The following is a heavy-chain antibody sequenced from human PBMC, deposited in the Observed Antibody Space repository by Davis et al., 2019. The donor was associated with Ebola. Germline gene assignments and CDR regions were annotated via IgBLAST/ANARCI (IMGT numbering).Heavy chain of an antibody. V-gene: IGHV4-39*07. D-gene: IGHD6-6*01. Sequence: PGGSLRLSCTVSGGSISSSSYYWGWIRQPPGKGLEWIGSIYYSGSTYYNPSLKSRVTISVDTSKNQFSLKLSSVTAADTAVYYCARTLYSSSSSEQDAFDIWGQGTMVTVSS. CDR3: ARTLYSSSSSEQDAFDI. J-gene: IGHJ3*02. CDR1: GGSISSSSYY. CDR2: IYYSGST.